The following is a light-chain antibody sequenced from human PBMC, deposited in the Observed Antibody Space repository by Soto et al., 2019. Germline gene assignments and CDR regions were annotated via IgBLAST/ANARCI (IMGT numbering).Light chain of an antibody. CDR2: AAS. V-gene: IGKV1-27*01. J-gene: IGKJ5*01. CDR1: QGISNY. Sequence: DSKLTRSRASLSASEGDRVRITSRASQGISNYLAWYQQKPGKVPNLLIYAASTLQSGVPSRFSGSGSGTDFTLTISSLHPEDVSTYYCQKYTSSAAVTFGQGTRLEIK. CDR3: QKYTSSAAVT.